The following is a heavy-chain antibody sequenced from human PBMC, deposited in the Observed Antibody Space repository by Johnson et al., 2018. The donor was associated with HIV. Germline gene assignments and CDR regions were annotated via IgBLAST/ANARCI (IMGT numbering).Heavy chain of an antibody. V-gene: IGHV3-7*01. D-gene: IGHD3-22*01. CDR1: GFTFSDYY. CDR3: ARDRGYWDAFDI. J-gene: IGHJ3*02. Sequence: EKLVESGGGLVKPGGSLRLSCVASGFTFSDYYMSWVRQAPGKGLEWVANIKQDGSEKYYVDSVKGRFTISRDNAKNSLYLQMNSLRAEDTAVYYCARDRGYWDAFDIWGQGTMVTVSS. CDR2: IKQDGSEK.